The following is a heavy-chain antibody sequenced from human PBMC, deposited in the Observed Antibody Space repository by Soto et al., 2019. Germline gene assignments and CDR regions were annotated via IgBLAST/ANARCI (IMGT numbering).Heavy chain of an antibody. J-gene: IGHJ4*02. Sequence: GGSLRLSCASSGFTFSSYWMSWVRQATGKGLEWVANIKQDGSEKYYVDSVKGRFTISRDNAKNSLYLQMNSLRAEDTAVYYCARDRSIGIAAAGLFDYGGQGTLVTVSS. V-gene: IGHV3-7*01. CDR2: IKQDGSEK. CDR3: ARDRSIGIAAAGLFDY. D-gene: IGHD6-13*01. CDR1: GFTFSSYW.